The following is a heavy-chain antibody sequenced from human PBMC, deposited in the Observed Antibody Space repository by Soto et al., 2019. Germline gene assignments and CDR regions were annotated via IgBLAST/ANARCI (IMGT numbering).Heavy chain of an antibody. J-gene: IGHJ4*02. D-gene: IGHD3-9*01. CDR2: IYYSGST. CDR1: GGSISSGGYY. V-gene: IGHV4-31*03. Sequence: SETLSLTCTVSGGSISSGGYYWSWIRQHPGKGLEWIGYIYYSGSTYYNPSLKSRVTISVDTSKNQFSLKLSSVTAADTAVYYCARDRHYDILTGYLDYWGQGTLVTVSS. CDR3: ARDRHYDILTGYLDY.